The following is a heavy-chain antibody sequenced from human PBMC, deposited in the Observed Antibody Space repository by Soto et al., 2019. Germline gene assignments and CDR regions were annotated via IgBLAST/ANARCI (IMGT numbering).Heavy chain of an antibody. CDR2: IYDSGNT. Sequence: PSETLSLTCTVSGGSISSGDDYWSWIRQPPGKGLEWIGYIYDSGNTYYNPSLKSRVTISIDTSKNQFSLNLSSVTAADTAVYYCARGNDFWSGYYPYWGQGTLVTVSS. CDR1: GGSISSGDDY. J-gene: IGHJ4*02. CDR3: ARGNDFWSGYYPY. V-gene: IGHV4-30-4*01. D-gene: IGHD3-3*01.